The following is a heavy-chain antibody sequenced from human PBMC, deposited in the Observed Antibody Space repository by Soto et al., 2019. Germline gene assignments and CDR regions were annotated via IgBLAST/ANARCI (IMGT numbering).Heavy chain of an antibody. CDR1: GYTFISYY. V-gene: IGHV1-46*01. J-gene: IGHJ6*02. D-gene: IGHD6-6*01. CDR2: INPSADST. Sequence: QVQLVQSGAEAKKPGASVKVSCKASGYTFISYYMHWVRQAPGQGLEWMGIINPSADSTNYAQKFQGRVTMTRDTTTSTGYMELRSLRSADTAVYYCARPGLYSSSSRGMDVWGQGTTVTVSS. CDR3: ARPGLYSSSSRGMDV.